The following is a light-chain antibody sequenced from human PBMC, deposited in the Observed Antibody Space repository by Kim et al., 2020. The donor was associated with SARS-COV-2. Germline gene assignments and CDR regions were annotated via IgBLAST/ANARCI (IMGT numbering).Light chain of an antibody. CDR3: QSYDTSLSGWV. CDR2: GNN. J-gene: IGLJ3*02. V-gene: IGLV1-40*01. Sequence: QRVTISCTGSSSQIGTRYYVHWYQQFPGTAPKLLIYGNNHRPSGVPDRFSGSKSGTSASLAITGLQAEDEADYYCQSYDTSLSGWVFGGGTQLTVL. CDR1: SSQIGTRYY.